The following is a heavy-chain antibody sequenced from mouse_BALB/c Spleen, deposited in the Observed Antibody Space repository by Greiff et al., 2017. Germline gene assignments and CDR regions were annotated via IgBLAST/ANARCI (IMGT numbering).Heavy chain of an antibody. J-gene: IGHJ2*01. V-gene: IGHV5-17*02. CDR1: GFTFSSFG. CDR3: ARADYDGYFDY. D-gene: IGHD2-4*01. CDR2: ISSGSSTI. Sequence: VQLKESGGGLVQPGGSRKLSCAASGFTFSSFGMHWVRQAPEKGLEWVAYISSGSSTIYYADTVKGRFTISRDNPKNTLFLQMTSLRSEDTAMYYCARADYDGYFDYWGQGTTLTVSS.